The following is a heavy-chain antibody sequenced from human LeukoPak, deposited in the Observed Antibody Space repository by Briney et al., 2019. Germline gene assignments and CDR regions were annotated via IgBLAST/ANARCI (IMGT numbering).Heavy chain of an antibody. D-gene: IGHD3-3*01. CDR1: GFTFSSYG. CDR2: ISYDGSNK. V-gene: IGHV3-30*18. J-gene: IGHJ3*02. Sequence: GGSLRLSCAASGFTFSSYGMHWVRQAPGKGLEWVAVISYDGSNKYYADSEKGRFTISRDNSKNTLYLQMNSLRAEDTAVYYCAKGMTYYDFWSGYYDLHDAFDIWGQGTMVTVSS. CDR3: AKGMTYYDFWSGYYDLHDAFDI.